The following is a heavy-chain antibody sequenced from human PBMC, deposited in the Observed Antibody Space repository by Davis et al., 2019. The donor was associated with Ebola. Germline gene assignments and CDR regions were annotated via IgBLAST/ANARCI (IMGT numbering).Heavy chain of an antibody. CDR1: GYSFTSYW. D-gene: IGHD2-2*01. CDR2: IYPADSDT. V-gene: IGHV5-51*01. Sequence: KVSCKGSGYSFTSYWIGWVRQMPGEGLEWMGIIYPADSDTRYSPSFQGQVTISADKSISTAYLQWSSLKASDTAMYYCARHHAGSSISAADYWGQGTLVSVSS. CDR3: ARHHAGSSISAADY. J-gene: IGHJ4*02.